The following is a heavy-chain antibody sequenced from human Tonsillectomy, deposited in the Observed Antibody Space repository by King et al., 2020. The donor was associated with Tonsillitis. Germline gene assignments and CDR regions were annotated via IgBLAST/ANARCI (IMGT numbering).Heavy chain of an antibody. Sequence: VQLVQSGAEVKKPGASVKVSCKASGYTFTGYYMHWVRQAPGQGLEWMGWINPSSGGTNFAQKFQGRVTMTRDTSISTAYMELSRLRSDDTAVYYCAREGVCTPPSCSGWFAPWGQGTLVTVSS. CDR3: AREGVCTPPSCSGWFAP. V-gene: IGHV1-2*02. CDR2: INPSSGGT. CDR1: GYTFTGYY. D-gene: IGHD2-2*01. J-gene: IGHJ5*02.